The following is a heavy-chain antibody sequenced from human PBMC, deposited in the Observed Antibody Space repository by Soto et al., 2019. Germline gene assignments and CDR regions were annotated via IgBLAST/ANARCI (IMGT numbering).Heavy chain of an antibody. CDR3: ARGGQDFWSGPFDY. CDR1: AGSISNYF. CDR2: IDNSGST. Sequence: KASETLSLTCTVSAGSISNYFCNWIRQPAGKGLEWIGRIDNSGSTNYNPSLKSRVTMSSDTSRNQFSLKLNSVTAADTAVYYCARGGQDFWSGPFDYWGQGALVTVSS. V-gene: IGHV4-4*07. J-gene: IGHJ4*02. D-gene: IGHD3-3*01.